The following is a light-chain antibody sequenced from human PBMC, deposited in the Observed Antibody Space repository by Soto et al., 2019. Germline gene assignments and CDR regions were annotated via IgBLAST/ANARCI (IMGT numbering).Light chain of an antibody. CDR3: ASWDDNLNGGV. CDR1: SSNIGTYT. J-gene: IGLJ3*02. V-gene: IGLV1-44*01. Sequence: QSVLTQPPSASGTPGQRVTSSCSGTSSNIGTYTVNWYQQLPGTAPKLLIYADYQRPSGVPDRFSGSKSGTSASLAINGLHSEDEADYYCASWDDNLNGGVFGGGTKVTVL. CDR2: ADY.